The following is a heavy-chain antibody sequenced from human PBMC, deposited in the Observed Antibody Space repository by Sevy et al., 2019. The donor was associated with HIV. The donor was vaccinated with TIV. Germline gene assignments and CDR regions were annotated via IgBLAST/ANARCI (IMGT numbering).Heavy chain of an antibody. J-gene: IGHJ6*02. V-gene: IGHV3-21*01. CDR2: ISSSSSYI. D-gene: IGHD3-10*01. Sequence: GGSLRLSCAASGFTFSSYSMNWVRQAPGKGLEWVSSISSSSSYIYYADSVKGRFTISRDNAKNSLYLQMNSLRAEDPAVYYCARIMGQGHIYYGMDVWGQGTTVTVS. CDR1: GFTFSSYS. CDR3: ARIMGQGHIYYGMDV.